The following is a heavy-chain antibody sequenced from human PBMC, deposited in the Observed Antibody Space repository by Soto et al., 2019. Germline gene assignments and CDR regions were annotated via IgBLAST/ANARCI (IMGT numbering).Heavy chain of an antibody. CDR2: VYYSGSP. J-gene: IGHJ6*02. D-gene: IGHD3-10*01. Sequence: RLVESGGGLVQPGGSLRLSCEGSGLILGTYEMNWVRQPPGKGLEWIGSVYYSGSPYYNPSLKSRVTIFVDTSKNQLSLKLNSVIAADTAVYYCARHPGVASALDVWGQGTTVTVSS. CDR1: GLILGTYE. CDR3: ARHPGVASALDV. V-gene: IGHV4-39*01.